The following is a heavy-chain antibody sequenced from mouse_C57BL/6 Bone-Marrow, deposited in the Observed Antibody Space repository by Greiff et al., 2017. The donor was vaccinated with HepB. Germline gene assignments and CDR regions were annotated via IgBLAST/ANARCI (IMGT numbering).Heavy chain of an antibody. V-gene: IGHV5-6*01. D-gene: IGHD2-2*01. CDR2: ISSGGSYT. CDR1: GFTFSSYG. CDR3: AIWLRRGN. J-gene: IGHJ2*01. Sequence: EVQLQESGGDLVKPGGSLKLSCAASGFTFSSYGMSWVRQTPDKRLEWVATISSGGSYTYYPDSVKGRFTISRDNAKNTLYLQMSSLKSEDTAMYYCAIWLRRGNWGQGTTLTVSS.